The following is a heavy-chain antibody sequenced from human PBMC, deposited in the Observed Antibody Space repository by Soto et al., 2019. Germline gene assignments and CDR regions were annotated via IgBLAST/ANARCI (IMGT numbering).Heavy chain of an antibody. CDR2: IKQDGSEK. CDR3: ARQRGCDY. Sequence: GGSLRLSCAASGFTFSGYSMSWVRQAPGKGLEWVANIKQDGSEKYYVASVKGRFTISRDNAKNSVYLQMNSLRADDTAVYYCARQRGCDYWGQGTLVTVSS. J-gene: IGHJ4*02. D-gene: IGHD1-1*01. CDR1: GFTFSGYS. V-gene: IGHV3-7*01.